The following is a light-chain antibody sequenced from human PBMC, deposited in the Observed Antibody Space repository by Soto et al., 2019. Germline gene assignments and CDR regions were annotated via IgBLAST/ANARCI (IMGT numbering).Light chain of an antibody. Sequence: EIALTLSPGALSLSPWERARLSCMASQSVSSSYLAWYQQKPGQAPRLLIYGASSRATGIPDRFSGSVSGTDFTLTISRLEPEDFAVYYCQQDGSSPATFGQGTKVDIK. CDR1: QSVSSSY. V-gene: IGKV3-20*01. CDR2: GAS. J-gene: IGKJ1*01. CDR3: QQDGSSPAT.